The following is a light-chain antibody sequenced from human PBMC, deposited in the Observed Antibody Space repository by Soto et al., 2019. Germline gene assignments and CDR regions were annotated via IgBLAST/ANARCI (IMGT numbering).Light chain of an antibody. J-gene: IGKJ1*01. CDR3: HKYNNCPLGT. Sequence: ETELTQSPATLSVSPGERATLSCRARQSVYVNLAWYQHKPGQSPRLLIYGASTRATGVPARFGGSGSGTEFTLTISNLQAEDSAVYYCHKYNNCPLGTFGPGTKVEIK. V-gene: IGKV3-15*01. CDR2: GAS. CDR1: QSVYVN.